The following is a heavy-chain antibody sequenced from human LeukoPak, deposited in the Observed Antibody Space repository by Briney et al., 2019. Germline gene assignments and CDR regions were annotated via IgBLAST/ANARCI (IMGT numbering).Heavy chain of an antibody. J-gene: IGHJ4*02. Sequence: GGSLRLSCGASGFTFNDYDMHWVRQAPRKGLEWVSFITGSGVTTYYADSVKGRFTISKDSAKHSLFLQMNSLRAEDTAVYYCARPTSSGSINSWGQGTLVTVSS. CDR1: GFTFNDYD. CDR3: ARPTSSGSINS. CDR2: ITGSGVTT. D-gene: IGHD6-19*01. V-gene: IGHV3-48*04.